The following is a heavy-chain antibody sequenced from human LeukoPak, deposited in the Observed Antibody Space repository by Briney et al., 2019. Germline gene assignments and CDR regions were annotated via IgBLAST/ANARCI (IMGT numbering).Heavy chain of an antibody. CDR1: GLRFSNFA. CDR2: IIGSSGDT. J-gene: IGHJ4*02. CDR3: AKGAYDYIEMGYFDD. V-gene: IGHV3-23*01. Sequence: GALRLSCAASGLRFSNFAMSWVRQAPGKGLEWVSLIIGSSGDTLYADSVKGRFTISRDISKNRLYLQMNSLRAEDTALYYCAKGAYDYIEMGYFDDWGQGTLVAVSS. D-gene: IGHD5-12*01.